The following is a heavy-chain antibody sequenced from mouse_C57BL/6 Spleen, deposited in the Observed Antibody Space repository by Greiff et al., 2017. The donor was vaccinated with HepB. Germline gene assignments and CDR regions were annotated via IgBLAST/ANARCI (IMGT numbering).Heavy chain of an antibody. J-gene: IGHJ2*01. V-gene: IGHV5-4*03. Sequence: DVMLVESGGGLVKPGGSLKLSCAASGFTFSSYAMSWVRQTPEKRLEWVATISDGGSYTYYPDNVKGRFTISRDNAKNNLYLQMSHLKSEDTAMYYCARLYGSTPYFDYWGQGTTLTVSS. CDR1: GFTFSSYA. CDR2: ISDGGSYT. CDR3: ARLYGSTPYFDY. D-gene: IGHD1-1*01.